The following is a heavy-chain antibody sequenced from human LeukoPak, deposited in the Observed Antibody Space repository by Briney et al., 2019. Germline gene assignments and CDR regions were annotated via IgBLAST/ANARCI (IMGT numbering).Heavy chain of an antibody. CDR1: GYTFTSYD. V-gene: IGHV1-8*01. Sequence: ASVKVSCKASGYTFTSYDINWVRQATGQGLEWMGWMNPNSGNTGYAQKFQGRVTMTRNTSISTAYMELSSLRSEDTAVYYCLVVPAAIRGPDYWGQGTPVTVSS. J-gene: IGHJ4*02. CDR2: MNPNSGNT. D-gene: IGHD2-2*01. CDR3: LVVPAAIRGPDY.